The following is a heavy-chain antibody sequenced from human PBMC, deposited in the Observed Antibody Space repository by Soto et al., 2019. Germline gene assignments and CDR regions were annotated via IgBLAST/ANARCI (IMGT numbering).Heavy chain of an antibody. CDR1: GGTFSDSV. CDR2: IVPIFGKA. Sequence: QVQLVQSGPEVKKPGSSVKVSCKASGGTFSDSVTSWVRQAPGQGLEWMGGIVPIFGKANLAEKFQDRVTITADESTSTAYMKLSSLRSEDTAVYYCARGRDGSNYYFDYWGQRTLVTVSS. J-gene: IGHJ4*02. V-gene: IGHV1-69*01. D-gene: IGHD3-10*01. CDR3: ARGRDGSNYYFDY.